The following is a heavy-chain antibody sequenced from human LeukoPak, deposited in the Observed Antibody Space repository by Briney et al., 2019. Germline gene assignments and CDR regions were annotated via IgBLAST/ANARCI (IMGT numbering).Heavy chain of an antibody. CDR3: ARFNGASGIAVAHDAFDI. V-gene: IGHV4-30-4*01. D-gene: IGHD6-19*01. CDR2: IYYSGTT. Sequence: SQTLSLTCSVSGGSISSGDYYWSWIRQPPGKGLEWIGYIYYSGTTYYNPSLKSRVTISVDTSKNQFSLNLNSVTAADTAVYYCARFNGASGIAVAHDAFDIWGQGTMVTVSS. CDR1: GGSISSGDYY. J-gene: IGHJ3*02.